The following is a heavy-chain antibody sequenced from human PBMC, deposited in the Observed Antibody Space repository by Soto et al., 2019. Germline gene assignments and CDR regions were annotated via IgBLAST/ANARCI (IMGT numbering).Heavy chain of an antibody. Sequence: EVQLVESGGGLVQPGGSLRLSCAASGFTFSSYEMNWVRQAPGKGLEWVSYISSSGSTIYYADSVKGRFTISRDNAKNSLYLQMNSLRAEDTAVYYCARDCGGDCYHFDYWGQGTLVTVSS. CDR2: ISSSGSTI. CDR1: GFTFSSYE. V-gene: IGHV3-48*03. CDR3: ARDCGGDCYHFDY. D-gene: IGHD2-21*02. J-gene: IGHJ4*02.